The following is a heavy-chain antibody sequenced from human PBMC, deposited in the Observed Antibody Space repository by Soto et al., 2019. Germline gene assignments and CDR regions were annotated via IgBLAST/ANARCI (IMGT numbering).Heavy chain of an antibody. CDR2: IYSSGGT. D-gene: IGHD5-12*01. CDR1: GGSVTSGSYY. J-gene: IGHJ4*02. Sequence: PSETLSLTSSVSGGSVTSGSYYWSWIRQPPGKGLEWIGYIYSSGGTSYNPSLKSRVTISVDTSKNQFSLKLTSVTAADTAVYYCARDGDGYNNWGQGTLVTVSS. V-gene: IGHV4-61*01. CDR3: ARDGDGYNN.